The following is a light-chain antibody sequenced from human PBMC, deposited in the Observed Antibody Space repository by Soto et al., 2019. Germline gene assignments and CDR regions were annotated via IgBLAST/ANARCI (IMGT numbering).Light chain of an antibody. J-gene: IGKJ4*01. V-gene: IGKV3-15*01. CDR3: QQYNNCLT. Sequence: EIVMTQSPATLSVSPGKRATLSCRASQSVSSKLAWYQQKPGQTPRLLIYGASTRATGIPARFSGSGFGTEFTLTNSSLQSEDFAVYFCQQYNNCLTFGGGTKVEIK. CDR2: GAS. CDR1: QSVSSK.